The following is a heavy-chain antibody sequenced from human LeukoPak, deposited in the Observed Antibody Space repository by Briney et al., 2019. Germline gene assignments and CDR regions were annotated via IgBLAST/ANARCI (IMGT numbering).Heavy chain of an antibody. CDR3: ARSNTVVLDY. D-gene: IGHD4-23*01. Sequence: SETLSLTCTVSGGSISSYYWSWIRQPPGKGLEWIGYIYCSGSTNYNPSLKSRVTISVDTSKNQFSLKLSSVTAADTAVYYCARSNTVVLDYWGQGTLVTVSS. J-gene: IGHJ4*02. V-gene: IGHV4-59*01. CDR2: IYCSGST. CDR1: GGSISSYY.